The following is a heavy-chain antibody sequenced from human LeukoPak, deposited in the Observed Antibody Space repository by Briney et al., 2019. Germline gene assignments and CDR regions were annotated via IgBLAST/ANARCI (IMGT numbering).Heavy chain of an antibody. Sequence: GGSLRLSCAASGFTFSDYNMRWIRQAPGKGLEWVSSISRSGSTKYYADSVKGRFTISRDNAKNSLFLQMNSLRAEDTAVYYCARVPRHCSGGNCYSGGLGYMDVWGKGTTVTISS. V-gene: IGHV3-11*01. J-gene: IGHJ6*03. CDR3: ARVPRHCSGGNCYSGGLGYMDV. CDR2: ISRSGSTK. D-gene: IGHD2-15*01. CDR1: GFTFSDYN.